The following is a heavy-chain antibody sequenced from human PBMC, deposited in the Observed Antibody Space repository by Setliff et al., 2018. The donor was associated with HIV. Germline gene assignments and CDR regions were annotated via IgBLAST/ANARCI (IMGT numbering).Heavy chain of an antibody. CDR3: GRDRTPYYYDSSGFNWFDP. J-gene: IGHJ5*02. Sequence: SVKVSCKASGGTFSSYAISWVRQAPGQGLEWMGGIIPIFGTANYAQKFQGRVTITADESTSTAYMELSSLRSEDTAVYYCGRDRTPYYYDSSGFNWFDPWGQGNLVTVSS. D-gene: IGHD3-22*01. CDR2: IIPIFGTA. V-gene: IGHV1-69*13. CDR1: GGTFSSYA.